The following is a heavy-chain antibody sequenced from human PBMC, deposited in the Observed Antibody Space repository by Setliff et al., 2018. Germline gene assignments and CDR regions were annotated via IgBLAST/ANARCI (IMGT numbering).Heavy chain of an antibody. V-gene: IGHV1-2*02. CDR1: GYTFTDYY. CDR3: TWGPGGYFDF. Sequence: ASVKVSCKASGYTFTDYYMQWVRQAPGQGLEWMGNINTYSGATNYAHKFQGRVTMTTDTSITTAYMELNSLTSDDTAVYFCTWGPGGYFDFWGQGTLVIVSS. CDR2: INTYSGAT. J-gene: IGHJ4*02. D-gene: IGHD3-22*01.